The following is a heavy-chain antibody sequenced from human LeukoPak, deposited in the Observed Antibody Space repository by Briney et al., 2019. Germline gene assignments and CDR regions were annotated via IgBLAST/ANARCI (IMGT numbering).Heavy chain of an antibody. V-gene: IGHV4-59*08. Sequence: SETLSLTCTDSGGSIGSDYWTWIRQPPGKGLEYIGYIYYTGGTNYNPSLKSRVTISVDTSKSQFSLKLSSVTAADTAVYFCAKYGNSGWVIDNWGQGTLVTVSS. CDR1: GGSIGSDY. J-gene: IGHJ4*02. D-gene: IGHD6-19*01. CDR3: AKYGNSGWVIDN. CDR2: IYYTGGT.